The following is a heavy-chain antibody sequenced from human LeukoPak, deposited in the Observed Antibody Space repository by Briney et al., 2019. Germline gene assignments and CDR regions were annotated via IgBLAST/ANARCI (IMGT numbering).Heavy chain of an antibody. CDR3: AKAYLYCSSTSCPSGPRYYGMDV. CDR2: ISGSGGST. Sequence: GGSLRLSCAASGFTFSSYATSWVRQAPGKGLEWVSAISGSGGSTYYADSVKGRFTISRDNSKNTLYLQMNSLRAEDTAVYYCAKAYLYCSSTSCPSGPRYYGMDVWGKGTTVTVSS. V-gene: IGHV3-23*01. J-gene: IGHJ6*04. D-gene: IGHD2-2*01. CDR1: GFTFSSYA.